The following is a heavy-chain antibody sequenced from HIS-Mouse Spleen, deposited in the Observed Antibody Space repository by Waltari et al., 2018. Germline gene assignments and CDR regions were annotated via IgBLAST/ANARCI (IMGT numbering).Heavy chain of an antibody. CDR3: ARARYCSGGSCYSEYCQH. J-gene: IGHJ1*01. Sequence: QVQLQQWGAGLLKPSETLSLTCAVYGGSFSGYYWSWIRQPPVQGLEWIGEINHSGSTHTNPALKSRVTRSVDTSKNQFALKLSSVTAADTAVYYCARARYCSGGSCYSEYCQHWGQGTLVTVSS. D-gene: IGHD2-15*01. V-gene: IGHV4-34*01. CDR2: INHSGST. CDR1: GGSFSGYY.